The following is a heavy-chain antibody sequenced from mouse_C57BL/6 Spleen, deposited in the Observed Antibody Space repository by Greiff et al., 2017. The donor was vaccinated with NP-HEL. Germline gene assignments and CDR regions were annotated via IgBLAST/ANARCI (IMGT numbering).Heavy chain of an antibody. CDR3: TRSDYYGSFYAMDY. CDR2: IDPETGGT. Sequence: VQLQQSGAELVRPGASVTLSCKASGYTFTDYEMHWVKQTPVHGLEWIGAIDPETGGTAYNQKFKGKAILTADKSSSTAYMELRSLTSEDSAVYYCTRSDYYGSFYAMDYWGQGTSVTVSS. V-gene: IGHV1-15*01. CDR1: GYTFTDYE. D-gene: IGHD1-1*01. J-gene: IGHJ4*01.